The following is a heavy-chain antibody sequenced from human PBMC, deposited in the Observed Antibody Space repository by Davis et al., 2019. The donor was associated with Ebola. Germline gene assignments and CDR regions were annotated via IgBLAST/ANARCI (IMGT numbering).Heavy chain of an antibody. Sequence: LRLSCNVSGASISSGDYYWSWIRQPPGKGLEWIGHIYYSWSASYNPSLKSRLTISVDTSNNQFSLKLRSVTAADTAVYFCARLSGLFSSSSGALFFDLWGRGTLVSVSS. V-gene: IGHV4-30-4*08. D-gene: IGHD6-6*01. J-gene: IGHJ2*01. CDR2: IYYSWSA. CDR1: GASISSGDYY. CDR3: ARLSGLFSSSSGALFFDL.